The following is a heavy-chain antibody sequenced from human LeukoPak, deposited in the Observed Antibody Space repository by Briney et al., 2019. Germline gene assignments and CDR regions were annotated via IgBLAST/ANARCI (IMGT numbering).Heavy chain of an antibody. Sequence: GGSLRLSCAASGFNFASHWMHWVRQTPGKGLVWVSRINSGGSGTSYADSVEGRFTISRDNAKNTLYLQMNSLKTEDTAVYYCTTDYDFWSGADYYYYGMDVWGQGTTVTVSS. J-gene: IGHJ6*02. V-gene: IGHV3-74*01. D-gene: IGHD3-3*01. CDR1: GFNFASHW. CDR2: INSGGSGT. CDR3: TTDYDFWSGADYYYYGMDV.